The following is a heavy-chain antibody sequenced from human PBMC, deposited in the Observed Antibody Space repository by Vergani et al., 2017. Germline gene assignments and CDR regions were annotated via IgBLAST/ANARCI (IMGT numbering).Heavy chain of an antibody. V-gene: IGHV3-53*01. CDR2: IYSGGST. J-gene: IGHJ4*02. Sequence: EVQLVESGGGLIQPGGSLRLSCAASGFTVSSNYMSWVRQAPGKGLEWVSVIYSGGSTYYADSVKGRFTISRDNSKNTLYLQMNSLRAEDTAVYYCAREQAVAGPSHFDYWGQGTLVTVSS. D-gene: IGHD6-19*01. CDR3: AREQAVAGPSHFDY. CDR1: GFTVSSNY.